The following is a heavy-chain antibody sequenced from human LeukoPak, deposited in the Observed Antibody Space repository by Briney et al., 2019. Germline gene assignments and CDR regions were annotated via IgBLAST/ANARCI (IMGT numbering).Heavy chain of an antibody. CDR2: FYTSGST. V-gene: IGHV4-61*02. Sequence: PSETLSLTCTVSGGSISSGSYYWSWIRQPAGKGLEWIGRFYTSGSTNYNPSLKSRVTISVDTSKNQFSLKLSSVTAADTAVYYCAREGYQYYFDYWGQGTLVTVSS. J-gene: IGHJ4*02. D-gene: IGHD2-2*01. CDR1: GGSISSGSYY. CDR3: AREGYQYYFDY.